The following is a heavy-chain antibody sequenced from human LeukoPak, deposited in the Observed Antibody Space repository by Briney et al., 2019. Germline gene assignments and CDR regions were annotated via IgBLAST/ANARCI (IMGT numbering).Heavy chain of an antibody. CDR3: ARGLGYGSGSYKS. D-gene: IGHD3-10*01. J-gene: IGHJ5*02. V-gene: IGHV4-34*01. Sequence: PSETLSLSFVCYAWFFSGYYWYWLRQPPEKELEGIGEINHSGSTNYNPSRMSGVTISVDTSKNQFSLKLSAVTAADTAVYYCARGLGYGSGSYKSWGQGTLVTVSS. CDR1: AWFFSGYY. CDR2: INHSGST.